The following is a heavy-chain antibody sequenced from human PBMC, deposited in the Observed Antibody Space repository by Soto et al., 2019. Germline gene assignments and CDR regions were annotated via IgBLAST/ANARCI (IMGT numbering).Heavy chain of an antibody. J-gene: IGHJ5*02. D-gene: IGHD3-16*01. CDR1: SGSMIGTNW. Sequence: SXTLSLTCAVSSGSMIGTNWWTWVRRPPGKGLEWIGETHHSGGANYNPSLKSRVTISVDISKSQFSLKLASLTAADTAVYYCASLFGPWGQGMLVTVSS. V-gene: IGHV4-4*02. CDR2: THHSGGA. CDR3: ASLFGP.